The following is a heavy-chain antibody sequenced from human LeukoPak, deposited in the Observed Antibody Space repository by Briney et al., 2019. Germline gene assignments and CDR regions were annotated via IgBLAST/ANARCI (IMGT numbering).Heavy chain of an antibody. CDR2: IIPILGIA. D-gene: IGHD6-13*01. J-gene: IGHJ4*02. CDR1: GYTFTSYG. Sequence: ASVKVSCKASGYTFTSYGISWVRQAPGQGLEWMGRIIPILGIANYAQKFQGRVTITADKSTSTAYMELSSLRSEDTAVYYCARDAGSSSWYVWGQGTLVTVSS. V-gene: IGHV1-69*04. CDR3: ARDAGSSSWYV.